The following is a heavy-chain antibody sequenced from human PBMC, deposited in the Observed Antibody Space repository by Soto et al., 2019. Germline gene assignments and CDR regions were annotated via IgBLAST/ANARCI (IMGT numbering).Heavy chain of an antibody. CDR1: GGSISSYY. Sequence: SETLSLTCTVSGGSISSYYWSWIRQPPGKGLEWIGYIYYSGSTNYNPSLKSRVTISVDTSKNQSSLKLSSVTAADTAVYYCASLDSGSYSGWFDPWGQGTLVTVSS. V-gene: IGHV4-59*01. J-gene: IGHJ5*02. D-gene: IGHD3-10*01. CDR2: IYYSGST. CDR3: ASLDSGSYSGWFDP.